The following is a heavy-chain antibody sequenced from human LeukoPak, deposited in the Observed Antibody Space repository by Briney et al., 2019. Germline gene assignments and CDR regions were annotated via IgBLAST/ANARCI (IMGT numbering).Heavy chain of an antibody. CDR1: GYSFTSYW. V-gene: IGHV5-51*01. D-gene: IGHD2-2*01. CDR2: IYPGDSDT. Sequence: GESLKISCKGSGYSFTSYWIGWVRQMPGKGLEWMGIIYPGDSDTRYSPSFQGQVTISADKSISTAYLQWSSLKASDTAMYYCARRDGYCSSTSCYEGYYFDYWGQGTLVTVSS. J-gene: IGHJ4*02. CDR3: ARRDGYCSSTSCYEGYYFDY.